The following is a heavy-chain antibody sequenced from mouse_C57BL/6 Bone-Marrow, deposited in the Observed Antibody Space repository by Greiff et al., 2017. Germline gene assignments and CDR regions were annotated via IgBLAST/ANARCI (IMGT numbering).Heavy chain of an antibody. D-gene: IGHD1-1*01. CDR1: GYTFTSYW. Sequence: QVQLQQPGAELVKPGASVKLSCKASGYTFTSYWMQWVKQRPGQGLEWIGEIDPSDSYTNYNQKFKGKATLTVDTSSSTAYMQLSRLTSEDSAVYYCASDYYGSSMFAYWGQGTLVTVSA. J-gene: IGHJ3*01. V-gene: IGHV1-50*01. CDR2: IDPSDSYT. CDR3: ASDYYGSSMFAY.